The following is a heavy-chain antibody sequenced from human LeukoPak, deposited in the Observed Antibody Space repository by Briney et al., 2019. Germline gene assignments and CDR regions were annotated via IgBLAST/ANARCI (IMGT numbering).Heavy chain of an antibody. J-gene: IGHJ3*02. CDR1: GFTFTSYA. CDR3: AKKGYSSGKTDAFDI. CDR2: ISSDGSNK. Sequence: GGSLRLSCEASGFTFTSYAIHWVRQAPGKGLVWGAVISSDGSNKYYADSVKGRFTISRDNSKNTLYLQMSSLRAEDTAIYYCAKKGYSSGKTDAFDIWGQGTMVTVSS. D-gene: IGHD6-19*01. V-gene: IGHV3-30-3*02.